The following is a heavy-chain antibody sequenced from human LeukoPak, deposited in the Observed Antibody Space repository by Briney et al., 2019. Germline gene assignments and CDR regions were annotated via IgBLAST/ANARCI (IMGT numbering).Heavy chain of an antibody. V-gene: IGHV3-74*01. Sequence: GGSLRLSCAASGFTFSSYWMHWVRQAPGKGLVWVSRITSDGSNTNYADSVKGRFTISRDNAKNTLYLHMNSLRAEDTAVYYCARGGRIQLEQRGYFDYWGQGTLVTVSS. CDR3: ARGGRIQLEQRGYFDY. CDR1: GFTFSSYW. CDR2: ITSDGSNT. D-gene: IGHD1-1*01. J-gene: IGHJ4*02.